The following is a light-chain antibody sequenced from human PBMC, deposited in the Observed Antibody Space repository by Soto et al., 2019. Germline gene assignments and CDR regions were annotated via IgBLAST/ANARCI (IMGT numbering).Light chain of an antibody. V-gene: IGKV3-20*01. J-gene: IGKJ4*01. CDR1: QSVSTNQ. Sequence: EIVLTQSPVTLSLSPGEIATLSCRASQSVSTNQLAWYQQKPGQAPRLLIYGASSRATGIADRFSGSGSGTDFTLTISRLEPEDFAVYYCQYYYESSPFGRGTKVDIK. CDR2: GAS. CDR3: QYYYESSP.